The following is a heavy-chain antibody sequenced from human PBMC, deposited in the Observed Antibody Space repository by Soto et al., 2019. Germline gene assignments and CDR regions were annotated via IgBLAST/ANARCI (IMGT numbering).Heavy chain of an antibody. CDR1: GGSFSGYY. Sequence: PSETLSLTCAVYGGSFSGYYWSWIRQPPGKGLEWIGEINHSGSTNYNPSLKSRVTISVDTSKNQFSLKLSSVTAADTAVYYCARGRLVAATSTNWFDPWGQGALVTVSS. V-gene: IGHV4-34*01. CDR2: INHSGST. J-gene: IGHJ5*02. D-gene: IGHD2-15*01. CDR3: ARGRLVAATSTNWFDP.